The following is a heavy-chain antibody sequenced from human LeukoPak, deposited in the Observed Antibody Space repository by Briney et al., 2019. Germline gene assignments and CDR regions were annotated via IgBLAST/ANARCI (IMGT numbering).Heavy chain of an antibody. D-gene: IGHD3-22*01. V-gene: IGHV4-61*02. J-gene: IGHJ4*02. CDR1: GVSLSSGSYY. CDR3: ARGEYDSSAYWGYYFEN. Sequence: SETLSLTCTVSGVSLSSGSYYWSWFRQPAGKGLEWIGRIYSSGSTNYSPSFKSRVTISVDTSKNQFSLNLSSVTAADTAVYYCARGEYDSSAYWGYYFENWGQGTLVTVSS. CDR2: IYSSGST.